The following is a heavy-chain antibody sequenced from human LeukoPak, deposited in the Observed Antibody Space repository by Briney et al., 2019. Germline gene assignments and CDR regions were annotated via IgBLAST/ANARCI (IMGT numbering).Heavy chain of an antibody. D-gene: IGHD4-17*01. CDR3: AAHDPDHGAVHWFDP. CDR2: INIDGSRT. J-gene: IGHJ5*02. V-gene: IGHV3-74*01. CDR1: GFTFSSYW. Sequence: GGSLRLSCAASGFTFSSYWMHWVRQAPGKGLVWVSRINIDGSRTGYADSVKGRFTISRDNAKNTLYLQMNSLRAEDTAVYYCAAHDPDHGAVHWFDPWGQGTLVTVSS.